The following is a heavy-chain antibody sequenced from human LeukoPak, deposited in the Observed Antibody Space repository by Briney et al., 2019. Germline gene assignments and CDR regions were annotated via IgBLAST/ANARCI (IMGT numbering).Heavy chain of an antibody. V-gene: IGHV4-59*04. CDR3: ARQGDGGRAFDY. CDR1: GGSISSYY. CDR2: IYYRGST. Sequence: SETLSLTCTVSGGSISSYYWSWMRQPPGKSLEWIGTIYYRGSTYYNPSLKSRVSISVDTSKNQFSLRLTSVTATDTAVYYCARQGDGGRAFDYWGQGILVTVSS. J-gene: IGHJ4*02. D-gene: IGHD4-23*01.